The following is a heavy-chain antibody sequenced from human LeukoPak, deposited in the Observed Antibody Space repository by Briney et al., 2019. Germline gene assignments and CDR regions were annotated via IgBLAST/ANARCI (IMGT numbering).Heavy chain of an antibody. Sequence: SETLSLTCTVSGGSISSYYWSWIRQPPGKGLEWIGYIYYSGSTNYNPSLKSRVTISVGTSKNQFSLKLSSVTAADTAVYYCARDTFWSGYFDYWGQGTLVTVSS. CDR2: IYYSGST. CDR1: GGSISSYY. CDR3: ARDTFWSGYFDY. V-gene: IGHV4-59*01. J-gene: IGHJ4*02. D-gene: IGHD3-3*01.